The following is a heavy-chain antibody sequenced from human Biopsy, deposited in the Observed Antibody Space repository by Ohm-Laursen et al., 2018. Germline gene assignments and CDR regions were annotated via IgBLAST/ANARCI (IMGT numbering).Heavy chain of an antibody. J-gene: IGHJ3*01. CDR1: GFAFNLYE. V-gene: IGHV3-48*03. CDR2: ISGGGSPV. D-gene: IGHD1-26*01. Sequence: GSLRLSCTASGFAFNLYEMNWVRQAPGKGMEWTSYISGGGSPVSYADSVKGRFTISRDNAQNSLYLHMNSLRAEDTAVYYCARLNSGTYDASDLWGQGTMVIVSS. CDR3: ARLNSGTYDASDL.